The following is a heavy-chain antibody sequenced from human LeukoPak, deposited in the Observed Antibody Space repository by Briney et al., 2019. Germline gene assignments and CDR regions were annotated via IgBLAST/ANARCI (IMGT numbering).Heavy chain of an antibody. Sequence: SETLSLTCTVSGGSISSYYWSWIRQPPGKGLEWIGYIYYSGSTNYNPSLKSRVTISIDTSKNQTSLKLSSVTAADTAVYYCARDSCSYGAYCYGMDVWGQGTTVTVSS. J-gene: IGHJ6*02. CDR2: IYYSGST. CDR3: ARDSCSYGAYCYGMDV. CDR1: GGSISSYY. D-gene: IGHD4/OR15-4a*01. V-gene: IGHV4-59*01.